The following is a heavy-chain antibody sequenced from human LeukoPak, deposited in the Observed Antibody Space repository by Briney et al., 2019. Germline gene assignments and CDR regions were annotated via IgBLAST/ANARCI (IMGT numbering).Heavy chain of an antibody. CDR2: VHYSGST. Sequence: SGTLSLTCTVSRGSISGYHWSWIRQPPGKGLEWIGYVHYSGSTNYNPSLKSRVTISVDTSKSQFSLNLTSGTAADTAVYYCARGWGFNDYWGQGTLVTVSS. V-gene: IGHV4-59*01. D-gene: IGHD7-27*01. CDR3: ARGWGFNDY. J-gene: IGHJ4*02. CDR1: RGSISGYH.